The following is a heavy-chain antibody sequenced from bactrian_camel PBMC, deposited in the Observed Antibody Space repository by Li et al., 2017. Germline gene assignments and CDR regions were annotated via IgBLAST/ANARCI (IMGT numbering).Heavy chain of an antibody. V-gene: IGHV3S1*01. Sequence: HVQLVESGGGSAQAGGSLRVSCSASRNSKRRHCMGWFRQPIGQEREGVAAIYTGGGSTWYADSVKGRFTISQDNAKNIIYLQMSSLTPDDTAMYYCAAGTRIIVGDYCDGITAWGQGTQVTVS. CDR1: RNSKRRHC. D-gene: IGHD3*01. CDR2: IYTGGGST. CDR3: AAGTRIIVGDYCDGITA. J-gene: IGHJ6*01.